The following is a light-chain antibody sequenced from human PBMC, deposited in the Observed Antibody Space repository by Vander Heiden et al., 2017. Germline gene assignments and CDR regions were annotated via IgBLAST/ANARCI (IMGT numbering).Light chain of an antibody. CDR3: QQSYSTRT. J-gene: IGKJ1*01. CDR1: QSISSY. Sequence: DIQMTQSPSSLSASVGDRVTITCRASQSISSYLNWYQQKPGKAPKLLIYAASSLQSGVPSRFSGSGSGTDFTLTISSLQPEDFATYYGQQSYSTRTFGKGTKVEIK. V-gene: IGKV1-39*01. CDR2: AAS.